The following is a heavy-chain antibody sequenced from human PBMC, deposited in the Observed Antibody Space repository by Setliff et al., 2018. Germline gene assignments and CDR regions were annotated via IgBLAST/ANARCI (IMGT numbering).Heavy chain of an antibody. V-gene: IGHV2-5*01. CDR1: GFSLSTGLVG. CDR3: AHIAGGGNSPRHDY. J-gene: IGHJ4*02. Sequence: SGPTLVNPTQTLTLTCTFSGFSLSTGLVGVGWIRQPPGKALEWLALIYWNDEKRYSPSLKSRLTITKDTSKNQVVLTMINMDPVDTATYYCAHIAGGGNSPRHDYWGQGTLVTVSS. CDR2: IYWNDEK. D-gene: IGHD2-21*01.